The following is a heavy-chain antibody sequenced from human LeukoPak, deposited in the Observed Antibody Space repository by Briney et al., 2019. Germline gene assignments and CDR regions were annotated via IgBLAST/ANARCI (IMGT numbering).Heavy chain of an antibody. V-gene: IGHV4-4*07. J-gene: IGHJ4*02. CDR1: GGSISSYY. CDR3: ARGPKVDSSGYYHNY. D-gene: IGHD3-22*01. CDR2: IYTSGST. Sequence: SETLSLTCTVSGGSISSYYWSWIRQPAGKGLGWIGRIYTSGSTNYNPSLKSRVTMSVDTSKNQFSLKLSSVTAADTAVYYCARGPKVDSSGYYHNYWGQGTLVTVSS.